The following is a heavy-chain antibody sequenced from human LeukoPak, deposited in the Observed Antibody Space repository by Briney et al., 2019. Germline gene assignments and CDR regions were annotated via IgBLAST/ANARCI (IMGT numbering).Heavy chain of an antibody. CDR1: GYSFTSYG. J-gene: IGHJ5*02. Sequence: GASVKVSCKASGYSFTSYGISWVRQAPGQGLECMGWISAYNGNTNYAQKLQGRVTMTTDTSTSTASMELRSLRSDDTAVYYCARDGNYYGSASGPWGQGTLVTVSS. V-gene: IGHV1-18*01. CDR3: ARDGNYYGSASGP. CDR2: ISAYNGNT. D-gene: IGHD3-10*01.